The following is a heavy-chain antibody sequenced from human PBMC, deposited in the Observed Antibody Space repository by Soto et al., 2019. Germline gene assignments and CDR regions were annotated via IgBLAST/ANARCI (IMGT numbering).Heavy chain of an antibody. J-gene: IGHJ4*02. CDR1: GGTFKTYT. Sequence: QVQLVQSGAELKKPGSSVNVSCAASGGTFKTYTINWVRQAPGQGLEWIGQIIPMYDSANSTQRFQGRVTISPDKSTNIAYMELSGLRSEDTALYYCATWRTYSGSYCFDYWGQGTLVSVSS. V-gene: IGHV1-69*06. D-gene: IGHD1-26*01. CDR3: ATWRTYSGSYCFDY. CDR2: IIPMYDSA.